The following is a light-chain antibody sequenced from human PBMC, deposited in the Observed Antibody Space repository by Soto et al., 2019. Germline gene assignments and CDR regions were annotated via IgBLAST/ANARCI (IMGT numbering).Light chain of an antibody. V-gene: IGLV2-14*01. CDR2: EVT. J-gene: IGLJ1*01. CDR3: CSFTSGNTAYV. Sequence: SVLTQPGSVSGSPGQSITISCTGTSSDVGAYNYVSWYQQHPGKAPKLMIYEVTNRPSGVSTRFSGSKSGNTASLAISGLQAEDEADYYCCSFTSGNTAYVFGTGTRSPS. CDR1: SSDVGAYNY.